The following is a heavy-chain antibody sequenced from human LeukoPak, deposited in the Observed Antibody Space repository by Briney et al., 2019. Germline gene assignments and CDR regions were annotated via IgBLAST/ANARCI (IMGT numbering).Heavy chain of an antibody. Sequence: SETLSLTCTVSGGSISSYYWSWIRQPPGKGLEWIGYIYYSGSTNYNPSHKSRVTISVDTSKNQFSLTLNSVTAADTAVYYCARVITVRGVIFDYWGQGTLVTVSS. CDR1: GGSISSYY. V-gene: IGHV4-59*01. CDR3: ARVITVRGVIFDY. J-gene: IGHJ4*02. CDR2: IYYSGST. D-gene: IGHD3-16*01.